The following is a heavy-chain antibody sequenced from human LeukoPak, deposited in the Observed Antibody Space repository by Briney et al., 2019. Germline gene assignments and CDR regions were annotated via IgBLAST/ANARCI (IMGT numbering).Heavy chain of an antibody. CDR3: TAAISIKNDY. CDR2: IIPIFGTA. D-gene: IGHD2-2*02. J-gene: IGHJ4*02. CDR1: GGTFSSYA. V-gene: IGHV1-69*13. Sequence: ASVKVSCKASGGTFSSYAISWVRQAPGQGLEWMGGIIPIFGTANYAQKFQGRVTITADESTSTAYMELSSLRSEDTAVYYCTAAISIKNDYWGQGTLVTVSS.